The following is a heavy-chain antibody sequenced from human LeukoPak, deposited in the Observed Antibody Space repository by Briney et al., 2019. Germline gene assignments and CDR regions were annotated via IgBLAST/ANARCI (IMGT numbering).Heavy chain of an antibody. CDR2: ISGSGGST. D-gene: IGHD1-26*01. CDR3: ANGGIVGATTDWEYYFDY. V-gene: IGHV3-23*01. J-gene: IGHJ4*02. CDR1: GFTFSSYA. Sequence: PGGSLRLSCAASGFTFSSYAMSWVRQAPGKGLEWVSAISGSGGSTYYADSVKGRFTISRDNSKNTLYLQMNSLRAEDTAVYYCANGGIVGATTDWEYYFDYWGQGTLVTVSS.